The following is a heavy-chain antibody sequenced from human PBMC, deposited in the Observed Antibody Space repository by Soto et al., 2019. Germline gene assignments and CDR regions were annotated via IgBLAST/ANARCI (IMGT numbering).Heavy chain of an antibody. CDR1: GFTFSSYG. Sequence: GGSLRLSCAASGFTFSSYGMHWVRQAPGKGLEWVAVIWYDGSNKYYADSVKGRFTISRDNSKNTLYLQMNSLRAEDTAVYYCARSDEVKDITGTTHYYYYGMDVWGQGTTVTVSS. V-gene: IGHV3-33*01. CDR3: ARSDEVKDITGTTHYYYYGMDV. D-gene: IGHD1-20*01. J-gene: IGHJ6*02. CDR2: IWYDGSNK.